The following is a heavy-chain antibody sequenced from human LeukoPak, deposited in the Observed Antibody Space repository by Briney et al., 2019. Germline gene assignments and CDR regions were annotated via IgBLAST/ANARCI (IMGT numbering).Heavy chain of an antibody. CDR3: ARTNPVYGDYDY. J-gene: IGHJ4*02. CDR2: IYPDGRT. CDR1: GFTVTDNY. Sequence: PGGSLRLSCAVSGFTVTDNYMSWVRQAPGKGLQWVSVIYPDGRTYYADSAKGRFTISRDISRNTLLLQMNSLRPDDTAVHYCARTNPVYGDYDYWGQGILVTVSS. V-gene: IGHV3-53*01. D-gene: IGHD4-17*01.